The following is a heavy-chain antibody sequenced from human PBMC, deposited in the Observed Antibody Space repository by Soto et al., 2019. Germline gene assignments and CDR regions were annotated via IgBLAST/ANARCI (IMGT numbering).Heavy chain of an antibody. CDR3: ARDRTSGGLFDY. CDR1: GYTFTSYY. D-gene: IGHD2-15*01. CDR2: ISPSYGST. Sequence: QVQLVQSEAEVKKPGASVKVSCKASGYTFTSYYIHWVRQAPGQGLEWMGMISPSYGSTTYAQKFQGRVTMTSDTSTSTVYMDLSSLISEDTAVYYCARDRTSGGLFDYWGQGTLVTVSS. J-gene: IGHJ4*02. V-gene: IGHV1-46*01.